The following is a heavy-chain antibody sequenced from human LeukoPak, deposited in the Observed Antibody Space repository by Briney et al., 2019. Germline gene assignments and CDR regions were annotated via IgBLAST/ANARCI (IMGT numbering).Heavy chain of an antibody. CDR3: ARGAYDLWSGYYGNHDAFDI. CDR2: INPNSGGT. Sequence: GASVKVSCKASGYTFTGYYMHWVRQAPGQGLEWMGWINPNSGGTNYAQKFQGRVTMTRDTSISTAYMELSRLRSDDTAVYYCARGAYDLWSGYYGNHDAFDIWGQGTMVTVSS. J-gene: IGHJ3*02. D-gene: IGHD3-3*01. V-gene: IGHV1-2*02. CDR1: GYTFTGYY.